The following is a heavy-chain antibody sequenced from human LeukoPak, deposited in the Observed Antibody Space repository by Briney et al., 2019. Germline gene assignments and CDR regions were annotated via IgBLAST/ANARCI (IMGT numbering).Heavy chain of an antibody. CDR1: GFTFDDYA. V-gene: IGHV3-9*01. D-gene: IGHD2-15*01. J-gene: IGHJ2*01. CDR2: ISWNSGSI. Sequence: GGSLRLSCAASGFTFDDYAMHWVRHAPGKGLEWVSGISWNSGSIGYADSVKGRFTISRDNAKNSLYLQMNSLRAEDTALYYCAKAPYGCSGGGCHNWYFDLWGRGTLVTVSS. CDR3: AKAPYGCSGGGCHNWYFDL.